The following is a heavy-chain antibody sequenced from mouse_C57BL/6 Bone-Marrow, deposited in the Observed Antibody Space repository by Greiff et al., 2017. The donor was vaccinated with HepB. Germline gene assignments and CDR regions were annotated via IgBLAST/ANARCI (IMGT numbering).Heavy chain of an antibody. CDR1: GFTFSDYY. Sequence: EVKLVESEGGLVQPGSSMKLSCTASGFTFSDYYMAWVRQVPEKGLEWVANINYDGSSTYYLDSLKSRFIISRDNAKNILYLQMSSLKSEDTATYYCARGLGVTTYYFDYWGQGTTLTVSS. J-gene: IGHJ2*01. CDR2: INYDGSST. D-gene: IGHD2-5*01. CDR3: ARGLGVTTYYFDY. V-gene: IGHV5-16*01.